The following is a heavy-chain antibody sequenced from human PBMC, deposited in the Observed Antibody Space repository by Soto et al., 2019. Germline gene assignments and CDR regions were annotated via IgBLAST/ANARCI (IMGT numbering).Heavy chain of an antibody. Sequence: EVQLVESGGGLVPPGGSLRLYCAGAGFTFSSYWRSWVRQVPGKGLEWVANIKQEGSGKYYVDSVNGRFTISRDNAKNSLYMQMHSLRVEDTAVYYCAREKRANGYFDYWGQGTLVAVSP. CDR2: IKQEGSGK. V-gene: IGHV3-7*01. J-gene: IGHJ4*02. D-gene: IGHD6-25*01. CDR3: AREKRANGYFDY. CDR1: GFTFSSYW.